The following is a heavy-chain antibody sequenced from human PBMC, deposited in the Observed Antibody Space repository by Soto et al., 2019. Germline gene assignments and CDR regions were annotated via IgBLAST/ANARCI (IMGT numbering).Heavy chain of an antibody. CDR1: GFTFSNYG. J-gene: IGHJ5*02. CDR2: IWYDGSHK. Sequence: QVQLVESGGCVVQPGRSLRLSCAASGFTFSNYGMHWVRQSPGKGLEWVAVIWYDGSHKYYGDSVKGRFTISRDYSKNMLFLQMNSLRAEDTALYYCARDSDYGSNSGWLDPWGQGTLVTVSS. D-gene: IGHD4-17*01. CDR3: ARDSDYGSNSGWLDP. V-gene: IGHV3-33*01.